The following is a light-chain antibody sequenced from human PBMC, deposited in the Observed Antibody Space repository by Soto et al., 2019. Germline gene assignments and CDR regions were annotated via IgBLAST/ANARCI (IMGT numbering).Light chain of an antibody. CDR1: QSISTY. V-gene: IGKV1-39*01. CDR3: QHGYSTPLT. J-gene: IGKJ4*01. CDR2: AAS. Sequence: DIQMTQSPSSLSASVGDRVTITCRASQSISTYLHWYQQKPGKAPNLLIYAASTLQSGVPSRFSGSGSGTDFTLTISSLQPEDFATYFCQHGYSTPLTFGGGTKVESN.